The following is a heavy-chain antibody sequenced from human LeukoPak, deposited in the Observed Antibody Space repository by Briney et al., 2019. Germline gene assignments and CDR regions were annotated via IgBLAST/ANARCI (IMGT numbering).Heavy chain of an antibody. J-gene: IGHJ4*02. CDR1: GDSTNSYY. V-gene: IGHV4-59*01. CDR2: IYYSGSA. CDR3: ASQTTVVTPLSY. Sequence: PSETLSLTCSVSGDSTNSYYWSWIRQSPGKGLEWIGYIYYSGSANNNPSLKSRLTISVDTSKNQFSLKLNSVTAADTAVYYCASQTTVVTPLSYWGQGTLVTVSS. D-gene: IGHD4-23*01.